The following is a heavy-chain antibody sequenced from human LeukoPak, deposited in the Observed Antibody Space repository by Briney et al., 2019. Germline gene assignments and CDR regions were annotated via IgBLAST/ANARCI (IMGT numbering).Heavy chain of an antibody. CDR3: AKDVYDFWSGYYNSYDY. J-gene: IGHJ4*02. CDR1: GFTFSSYV. CDR2: ISYDGSNE. Sequence: PGGSLRLSCAASGFTFSSYVMHWVRQAPGKGLEWVAIISYDGSNEYYADSVKGRFTISRDNSKNTLYLQMNSLRAEDTAVYYCAKDVYDFWSGYYNSYDYWGQGTLVTVSS. D-gene: IGHD3-3*01. V-gene: IGHV3-30*04.